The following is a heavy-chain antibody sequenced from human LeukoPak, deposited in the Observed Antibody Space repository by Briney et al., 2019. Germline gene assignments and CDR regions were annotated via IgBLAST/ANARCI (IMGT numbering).Heavy chain of an antibody. J-gene: IGHJ4*02. D-gene: IGHD3-10*01. CDR1: GFTFSNAW. V-gene: IGHV3-15*07. CDR3: NNREF. Sequence: GGSLRLSCATSGFTFSNAWMNWVRQAPGKGLEWVGRIRSNSDGGTIDYAAPVKGRFALSRDDSKNTLYLQMNSLKTEDTAVYYCNNREFWGQGTLVTVSS. CDR2: IRSNSDGGTI.